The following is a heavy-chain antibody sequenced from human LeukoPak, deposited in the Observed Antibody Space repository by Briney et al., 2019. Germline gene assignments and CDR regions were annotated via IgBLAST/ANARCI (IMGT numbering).Heavy chain of an antibody. D-gene: IGHD6-19*01. J-gene: IGHJ4*02. CDR1: AYTFISYG. Sequence: ASVKVSCKASAYTFISYGISWVRQAPGQGLEWMGWISAYNGNTNYAQKLQGRDTMTTDTSTSTAYMELRSLRSDDTAVYYCARVRDSSGWSEIDYWGQGTLVTVSS. CDR3: ARVRDSSGWSEIDY. CDR2: ISAYNGNT. V-gene: IGHV1-18*04.